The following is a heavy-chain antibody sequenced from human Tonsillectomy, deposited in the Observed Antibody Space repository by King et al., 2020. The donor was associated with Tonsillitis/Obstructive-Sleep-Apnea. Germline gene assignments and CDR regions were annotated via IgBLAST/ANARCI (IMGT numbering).Heavy chain of an antibody. D-gene: IGHD4-17*01. CDR2: INSDGSST. Sequence: VQLVESGGGLVQPGGSLRLSCAASGFTFSSYWMHWVRQAPGKGLVWVSRINSDGSSTSYADSVKGRFTISRDNAKNTLYLQMNSLRAEDTAVYYCARDDYGDYPPYYYYYMDVWGKGTTVTVSS. V-gene: IGHV3-74*01. CDR3: ARDDYGDYPPYYYYYMDV. CDR1: GFTFSSYW. J-gene: IGHJ6*03.